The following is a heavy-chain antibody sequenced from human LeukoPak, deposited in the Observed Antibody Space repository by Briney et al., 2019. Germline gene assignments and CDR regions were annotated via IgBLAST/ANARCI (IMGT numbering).Heavy chain of an antibody. CDR2: ISSSSSYI. CDR3: AKDRRRDDVLTGSFSD. D-gene: IGHD3-9*01. J-gene: IGHJ4*02. CDR1: GFTFSSYS. V-gene: IGHV3-21*01. Sequence: TGGSLRLSCAASGFTFSSYSMNWVRQAPGKGLEWVSSISSSSSYIYYADSVKGRFTISRDNAKNSLYLQMNSLRAEDTALYYCAKDRRRDDVLTGSFSDWGQGTLVTVSS.